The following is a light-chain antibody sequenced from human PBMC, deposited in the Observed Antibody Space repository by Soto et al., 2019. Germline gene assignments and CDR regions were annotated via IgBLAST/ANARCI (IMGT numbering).Light chain of an antibody. CDR3: QQYNNWPRT. J-gene: IGKJ1*01. CDR2: GAS. V-gene: IGKV3-15*01. CDR1: QSVSNN. Sequence: EIVLTQSPGTLSLSPGERATLSCRASQSVSNNYLAWYQQKPGQAPRLLIYGASTRETGIPARFSGSGSGTEFTLTISSPQSEDFAVYYCQQYNNWPRTFGQGTKVDIK.